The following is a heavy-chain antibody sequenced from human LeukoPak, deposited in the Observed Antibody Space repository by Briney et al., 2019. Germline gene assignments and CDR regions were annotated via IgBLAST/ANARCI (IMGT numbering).Heavy chain of an antibody. Sequence: PGGSLRLSCAASGFTFTDHYMDWVRQPPGKGLEWIGEINHSGSTNYNPSLKSRVTISVDTSKNQFSLKLSSVTAADTAVYYCARGITGTTYWGQGTLVTVSS. CDR2: INHSGST. CDR3: ARGITGTTY. D-gene: IGHD1-20*01. V-gene: IGHV4-34*01. CDR1: GFTFTDHY. J-gene: IGHJ4*02.